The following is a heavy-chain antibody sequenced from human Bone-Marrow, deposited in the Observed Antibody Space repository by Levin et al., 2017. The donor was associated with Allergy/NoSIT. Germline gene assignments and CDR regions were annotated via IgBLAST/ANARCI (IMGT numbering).Heavy chain of an antibody. CDR2: IKSNTDGGTT. D-gene: IGHD2-15*01. CDR1: GFTFSNAW. V-gene: IGHV3-15*01. Sequence: PGGSLRLSCGASGFTFSNAWMSWVRQAPGKGLEWVGRIKSNTDGGTTDYAAPVRGRFTISRDDSKNRLYLQMNGLKTEDTAVYYCTRIISDCSGGSCYRWFDPWGQGTLVTVSS. J-gene: IGHJ5*02. CDR3: TRIISDCSGGSCYRWFDP.